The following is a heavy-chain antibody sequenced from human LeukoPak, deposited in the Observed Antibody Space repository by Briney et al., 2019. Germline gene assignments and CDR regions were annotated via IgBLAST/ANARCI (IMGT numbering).Heavy chain of an antibody. CDR3: VRDVAVVGLDY. CDR2: INSDGSST. D-gene: IGHD6-13*01. CDR1: GFTFSIYW. J-gene: IGHJ4*02. Sequence: GGSLRLSCAASGFTFSIYWMHWVRQAPGTGLVWVSHINSDGSSTSYADSVKGRFTNSRDNAKNTLYVQMNSLRAEDTGVYYCVRDVAVVGLDYWGQGTLVTVSS. V-gene: IGHV3-74*01.